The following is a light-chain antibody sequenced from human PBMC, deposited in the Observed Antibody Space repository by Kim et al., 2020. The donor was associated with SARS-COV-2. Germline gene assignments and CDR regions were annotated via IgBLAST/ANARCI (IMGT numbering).Light chain of an antibody. J-gene: IGKJ2*01. CDR3: PQYNNFPYT. CDR1: QVISDL. CDR2: GAS. Sequence: SASEGDGVSSTCRASQVISDLLAWFQQKAGKAPESLIYGASHLQCGVPSKFSGSGSGTDFTLTISSLQPEDFATYYCPQYNNFPYTFGQGSKLEI. V-gene: IGKV1-16*02.